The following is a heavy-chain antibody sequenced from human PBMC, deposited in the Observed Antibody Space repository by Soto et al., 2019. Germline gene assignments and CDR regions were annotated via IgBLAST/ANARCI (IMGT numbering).Heavy chain of an antibody. Sequence: SETLSLTCAVYGGSFSGYYWSWIRQPPGKGLEWIGEINHSGSTNYNPSLKSRVTISVDTSKNQFSLKLSSVTAADTAVYYCAREPMYYYGSGSYSVAPYYFDYWGQGTLVT. V-gene: IGHV4-34*01. CDR1: GGSFSGYY. J-gene: IGHJ4*02. CDR3: AREPMYYYGSGSYSVAPYYFDY. D-gene: IGHD3-10*01. CDR2: INHSGST.